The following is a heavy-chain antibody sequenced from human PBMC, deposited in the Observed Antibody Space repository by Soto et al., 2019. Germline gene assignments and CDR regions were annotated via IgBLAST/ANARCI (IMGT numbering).Heavy chain of an antibody. V-gene: IGHV3-15*01. CDR2: IKSYTNGGTT. CDR1: GVTVCNAW. CDR3: TTDDPINKY. Sequence: GWSLRMSCAASGVTVCNAWMSWVCQAPGKGLEWVGRIKSYTNGGTTDSAAPVKGRFAISRDDSKNTLYLQMNSLKTEDAGVYYCTTDDPINKYWGQGTLVTVSS. J-gene: IGHJ4*02.